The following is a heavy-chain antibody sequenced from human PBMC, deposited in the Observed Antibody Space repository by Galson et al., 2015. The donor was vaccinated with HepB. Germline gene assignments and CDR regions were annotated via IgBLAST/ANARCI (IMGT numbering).Heavy chain of an antibody. D-gene: IGHD3-22*01. CDR3: ARDLRTVSGYDSSGYYYY. Sequence: TFTSYAMHWVRQAPGQRLEWMGWINAGNGNTKYSQKFQGRVTITRDTSASTAYMELSSLRSEDTAVYYCARDLRTVSGYDSSGYYYYWGQGTLVTVSS. V-gene: IGHV1-3*01. CDR1: TFTSYA. J-gene: IGHJ4*02. CDR2: INAGNGNT.